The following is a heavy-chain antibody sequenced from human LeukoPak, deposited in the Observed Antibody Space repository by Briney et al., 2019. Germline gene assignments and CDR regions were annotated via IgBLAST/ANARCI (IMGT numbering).Heavy chain of an antibody. D-gene: IGHD2-15*01. J-gene: IGHJ4*02. CDR2: ISGGSPVI. Sequence: GGSLRLSCAASGFSFSMYSMNWVRQAPGKGLEWVSHISGGSPVIDYADSVKGRFTISRENAKNSLYLKMKSLRAEDTAVYYCTRGYYRVDFWGQGTLVTVSS. V-gene: IGHV3-48*01. CDR1: GFSFSMYS. CDR3: TRGYYRVDF.